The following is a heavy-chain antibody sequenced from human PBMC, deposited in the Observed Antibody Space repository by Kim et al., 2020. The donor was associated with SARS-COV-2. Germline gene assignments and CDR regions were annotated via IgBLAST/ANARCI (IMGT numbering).Heavy chain of an antibody. D-gene: IGHD6-19*01. V-gene: IGHV1-2*02. CDR3: ARAPDSSGWQVDY. Sequence: YAQKFQGRVTMTRDTSISTAYMELSRLRSDDTAVYYCARAPDSSGWQVDYWGQGTLVTVSS. J-gene: IGHJ4*02.